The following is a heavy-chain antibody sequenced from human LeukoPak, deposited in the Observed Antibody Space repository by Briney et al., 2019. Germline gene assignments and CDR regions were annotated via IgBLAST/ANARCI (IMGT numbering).Heavy chain of an antibody. CDR1: GGSISSGGYY. CDR2: IYYSGST. Sequence: SETLSLTCTVSGGSISSGGYYWSWIRQHPGKGLEWIGYIYYSGSTYYNPSLKSRVTISVDTSKNQFSLKLSAVTAADTAVYYCARAPRILWWSHWGRGTLVTVSS. CDR3: ARAPRILWWSH. D-gene: IGHD2-21*01. J-gene: IGHJ4*02. V-gene: IGHV4-31*03.